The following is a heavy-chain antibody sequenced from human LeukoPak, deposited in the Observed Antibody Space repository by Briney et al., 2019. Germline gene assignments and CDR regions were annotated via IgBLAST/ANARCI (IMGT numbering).Heavy chain of an antibody. J-gene: IGHJ6*02. CDR1: GYTFTSYG. Sequence: ASVKVSCKASGYTFTSYGIRWVRQAPGQGLEWMGWISAYNGNTNYAQKLQGRVTMTTDTSTSTAYMELRSLRSDDTAVYYCARVITGSHYYYYGMDVWGQGTTVTVSS. D-gene: IGHD1-20*01. CDR2: ISAYNGNT. V-gene: IGHV1-18*01. CDR3: ARVITGSHYYYYGMDV.